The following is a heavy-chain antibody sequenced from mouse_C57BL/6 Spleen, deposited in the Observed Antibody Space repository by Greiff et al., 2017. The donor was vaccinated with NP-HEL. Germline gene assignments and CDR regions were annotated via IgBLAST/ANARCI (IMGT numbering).Heavy chain of an antibody. CDR2: IHPNSGST. J-gene: IGHJ3*01. D-gene: IGHD2-4*01. V-gene: IGHV1-64*01. Sequence: VQLQQPGAELVKPGASVKLSCKASGYTFTSYWMHWVKQRPGQGLEWIGIIHPNSGSTNYNEKFKSKATLTVDKSSSTAYMQLSSLTSEDSAVYYCARRDYDYDWFAYWGQGTLVTVSA. CDR1: GYTFTSYW. CDR3: ARRDYDYDWFAY.